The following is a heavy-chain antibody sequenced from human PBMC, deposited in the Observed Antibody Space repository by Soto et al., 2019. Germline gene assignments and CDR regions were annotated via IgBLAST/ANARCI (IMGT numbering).Heavy chain of an antibody. D-gene: IGHD3-16*01. V-gene: IGHV3-7*05. J-gene: IGHJ6*02. CDR2: IKEDGSEA. CDR1: GFTFSTYW. CDR3: ARDWGAPGRGSALGYYYHFGMDV. Sequence: EVQLVESGGGLVQPGGSLRLSCAASGFTFSTYWMNWVRQAPGKGLEWVANIKEDGSEAYYLDSVKGRFTISRDNAKNSLYLDMNSLRGEDTAVYYCARDWGAPGRGSALGYYYHFGMDVLGQGTTVTVPS.